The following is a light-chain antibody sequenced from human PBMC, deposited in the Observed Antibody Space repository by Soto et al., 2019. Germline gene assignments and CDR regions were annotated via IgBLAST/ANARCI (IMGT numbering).Light chain of an antibody. Sequence: EIVLTQSPGTLSLSPGERATLSCRASQIVSSNYLAWYQQKPGQAPRLLIYDASSRATGIPDRFSGSGSGTDFTLTISSLEPEDFAVYYCQHYGNSPPKFPFCGGTKVDIK. J-gene: IGKJ4*01. CDR1: QIVSSNY. CDR3: QHYGNSPPKFP. CDR2: DAS. V-gene: IGKV3-20*01.